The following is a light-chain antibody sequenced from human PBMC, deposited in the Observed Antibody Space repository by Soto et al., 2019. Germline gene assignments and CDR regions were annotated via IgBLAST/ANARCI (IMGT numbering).Light chain of an antibody. CDR1: QAISSY. Sequence: AIRMTQSPSSFSASTGDRVTITCRASQAISSYLAWYQQKPGKAPKLLIYAASTLQSGVPSRFSGSGSGTDFTVTISSLQSEDVATYYCQQYYSYPLTFCGGTKVEIK. CDR2: AAS. J-gene: IGKJ4*01. V-gene: IGKV1-8*01. CDR3: QQYYSYPLT.